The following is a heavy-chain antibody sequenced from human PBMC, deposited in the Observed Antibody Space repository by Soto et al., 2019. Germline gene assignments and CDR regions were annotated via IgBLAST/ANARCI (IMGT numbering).Heavy chain of an antibody. V-gene: IGHV3-30*18. CDR1: GFTFSSYG. CDR2: ISYDGSNK. CDR3: AKGHSSSHYYYYGMDV. D-gene: IGHD6-13*01. Sequence: GGSLRLSCAASGFTFSSYGMHWVRQAPGKGLEWVAVISYDGSNKYYADSVKGRFTISRDNSKNTLYLQMNSLRAEDTAVYYCAKGHSSSHYYYYGMDVWGQGTTVTVSS. J-gene: IGHJ6*02.